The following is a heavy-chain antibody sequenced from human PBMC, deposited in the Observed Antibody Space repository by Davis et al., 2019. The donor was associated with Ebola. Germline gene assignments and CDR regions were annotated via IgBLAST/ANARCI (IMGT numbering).Heavy chain of an antibody. CDR1: GGTFSSYA. V-gene: IGHV1-69*06. CDR2: IIPIFGTA. Sequence: SVKVSCKASGGTFSSYAISWVRQAPGQGLEWMGGIIPIFGTANYAQKFQGRVTITADKSTSTAYMELSSLRSEDTAVYYCAREAVVVVAATHYYYYGMDVWGQGTTVTVSS. J-gene: IGHJ6*02. D-gene: IGHD2-15*01. CDR3: AREAVVVVAATHYYYYGMDV.